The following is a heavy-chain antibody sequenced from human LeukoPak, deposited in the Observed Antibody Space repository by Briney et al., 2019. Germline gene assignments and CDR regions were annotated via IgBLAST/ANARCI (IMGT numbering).Heavy chain of an antibody. J-gene: IGHJ5*02. D-gene: IGHD6-13*01. Sequence: SETLSLTCTVSGGSISSYYWSWIRQPPGKGLEWIGYISYSGTTNYNPSLKSRVTISVDTSKNQFSLKLSSVTAADTAVYYCARDVAAAGAHRFDPWGQGTLVTVSS. CDR1: GGSISSYY. CDR2: ISYSGTT. V-gene: IGHV4-59*01. CDR3: ARDVAAAGAHRFDP.